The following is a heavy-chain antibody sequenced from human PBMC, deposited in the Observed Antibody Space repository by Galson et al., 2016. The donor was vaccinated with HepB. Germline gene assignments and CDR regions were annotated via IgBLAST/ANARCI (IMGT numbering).Heavy chain of an antibody. Sequence: SLRLSCAVSGLTLSDFYMSWVRQSPEKGLEWVAYISASGDSALYADSVKGRFTISRDNAKNSLHLHMNSLRAEDSAVYYCVRGNLELPYWGHGDLVTVSS. CDR1: GLTLSDFY. CDR3: VRGNLELPY. J-gene: IGHJ4*01. CDR2: ISASGDSA. V-gene: IGHV3-11*01. D-gene: IGHD1-7*01.